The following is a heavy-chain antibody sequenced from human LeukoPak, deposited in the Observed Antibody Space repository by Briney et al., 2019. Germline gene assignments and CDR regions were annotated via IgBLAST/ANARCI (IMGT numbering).Heavy chain of an antibody. Sequence: GGSLRLSCAASGFTFSSYAMSWVRQAPGKGLEWVSAISCSGGSTYYADSVKGGFSIARDNSKKTLYLQMNSLRDEDTAVYYCARSREEYCSGGSCYSVYFDYWGQGTMVTVSS. J-gene: IGHJ4*02. CDR2: ISCSGGST. D-gene: IGHD2-15*01. V-gene: IGHV3-23*01. CDR3: ARSREEYCSGGSCYSVYFDY. CDR1: GFTFSSYA.